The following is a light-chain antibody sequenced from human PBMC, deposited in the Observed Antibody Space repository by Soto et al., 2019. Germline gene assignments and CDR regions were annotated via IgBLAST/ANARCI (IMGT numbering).Light chain of an antibody. CDR2: DAS. J-gene: IGKJ2*01. CDR3: QQYNDWPQYT. V-gene: IGKV3-15*01. Sequence: EIVMTRSPATQSGSPGEGATLSCRASQSVSSSFLAWYQQKPGQAPRLLIYDASTRATGIPARFSGSGSGTEFTLTINSLQSEDFAVYYCQQYNDWPQYTFGQGTKVDIK. CDR1: QSVSSS.